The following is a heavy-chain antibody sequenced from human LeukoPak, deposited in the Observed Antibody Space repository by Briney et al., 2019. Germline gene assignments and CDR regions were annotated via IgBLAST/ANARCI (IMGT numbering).Heavy chain of an antibody. V-gene: IGHV2-5*01. Sequence: SGPTLVKPTQTLTLTCTFSGFSLSTSGMYVGWVRQPPGKALEWLALIYWNDDKRYSPSLKSRLTITKDTSKNQVVLTMTNMDPVDTATYYCAHKNSNYRAFDIWGQGTMVTVSS. J-gene: IGHJ3*02. CDR3: AHKNSNYRAFDI. D-gene: IGHD4-11*01. CDR1: GFSLSTSGMY. CDR2: IYWNDDK.